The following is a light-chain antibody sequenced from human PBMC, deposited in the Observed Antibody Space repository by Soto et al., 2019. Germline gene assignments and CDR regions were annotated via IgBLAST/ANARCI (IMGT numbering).Light chain of an antibody. CDR1: SSGVGGYNY. V-gene: IGLV2-14*01. Sequence: QSALTQPASVSGSPGQSITISCTGTSSGVGGYNYVSWYQQHPGKAPKLMIYDVSNRPSGVSNRFSGSKSGDTASLTISGLQAEDEADYYCSSYTSSSTLIEFGGGTKLTVL. CDR2: DVS. CDR3: SSYTSSSTLIE. J-gene: IGLJ2*01.